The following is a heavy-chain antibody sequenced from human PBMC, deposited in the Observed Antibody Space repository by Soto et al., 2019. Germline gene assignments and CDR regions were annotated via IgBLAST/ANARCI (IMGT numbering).Heavy chain of an antibody. V-gene: IGHV3-30*03. D-gene: IGHD3-16*01. CDR2: ISYDGSNK. J-gene: IGHJ4*02. CDR3: VREGIGTAYADS. CDR1: GFTFSSYG. Sequence: PGGSLRLSCAASGFTFSSYGMHWVRQAPGKGLEWVAVISYDGSNKYYADSVKGRFTISRDNSQNTLFLQMHSLRLEDSAVYYCVREGIGTAYADSWGQGTLVTVSS.